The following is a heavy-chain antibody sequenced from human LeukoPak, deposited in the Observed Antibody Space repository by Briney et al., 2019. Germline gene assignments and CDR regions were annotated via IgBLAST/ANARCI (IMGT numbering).Heavy chain of an antibody. V-gene: IGHV3-30*02. CDR2: IRYDGSNK. Sequence: GGSLRLSCAAPGSSFSIYGTHWVRQAPGKGLEWVTFIRYDGSNKYYADSVKGRFTISRDNSKNTLYLQMNSLRAEDTAVYYCAKEGGGYDSSGSDAFDIWGQGTMVTVSS. D-gene: IGHD3-22*01. CDR3: AKEGGGYDSSGSDAFDI. CDR1: GSSFSIYG. J-gene: IGHJ3*02.